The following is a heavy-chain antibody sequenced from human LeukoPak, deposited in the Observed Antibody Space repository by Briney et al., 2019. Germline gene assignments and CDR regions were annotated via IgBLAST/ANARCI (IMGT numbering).Heavy chain of an antibody. CDR2: ISPSGSTK. CDR1: GFSFSDYE. J-gene: IGHJ4*02. V-gene: IGHV3-48*03. D-gene: IGHD6-19*01. Sequence: PGGSLRLSCAASGFSFSDYEMNWVRQAPGKGLEWVSNISPSGSTKYYADSVKGRFTISRDNAKNSLYLQMNSLRAEDTGVYYCSKLAVASADSWGQGTLVTVSS. CDR3: SKLAVASADS.